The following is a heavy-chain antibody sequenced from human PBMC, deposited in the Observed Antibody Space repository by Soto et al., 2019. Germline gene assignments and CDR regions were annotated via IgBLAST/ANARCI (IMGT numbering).Heavy chain of an antibody. CDR2: INSDGSST. Sequence: GGSLRLSCSASGFTFSSYWMHCVRQAPGKGLVWVSRINSDGSSTSYADSVKGRFTISRDNAKNTLYLQMNSLRAEDTVVYYCVRTSLVVAAATREDYWGQGTLVTVSS. V-gene: IGHV3-74*01. CDR1: GFTFSSYW. CDR3: VRTSLVVAAATREDY. J-gene: IGHJ4*02. D-gene: IGHD2-15*01.